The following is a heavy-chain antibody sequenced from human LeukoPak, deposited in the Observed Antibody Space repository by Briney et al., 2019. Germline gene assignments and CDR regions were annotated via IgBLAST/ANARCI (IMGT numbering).Heavy chain of an antibody. D-gene: IGHD1-26*01. V-gene: IGHV3-15*01. Sequence: GGSLRLSCVVSGLTFSDAWMSWVRQAPGKGLEWVGRIKSKGGGGTTDYAAPVKGRFTISRDNSKNTLYLQMNSLRAEDTAVYYCARDLLGGSLDPRVGYGMDVWGQGTTVTVSS. CDR3: ARDLLGGSLDPRVGYGMDV. CDR1: GLTFSDAW. J-gene: IGHJ6*02. CDR2: IKSKGGGGTT.